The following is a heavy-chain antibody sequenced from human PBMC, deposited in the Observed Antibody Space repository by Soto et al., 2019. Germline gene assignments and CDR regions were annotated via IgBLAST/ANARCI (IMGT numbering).Heavy chain of an antibody. V-gene: IGHV1-69*13. CDR3: ARGLRFLEWLRYYGMDV. CDR1: GGTFSSYA. J-gene: IGHJ6*02. Sequence: SVKVSCKASGGTFSSYAMSWVRQAPGQGLEWMGGIIPIFGTANYAQRFQGRVTITADESTSTAYMELSSLRSEDTAVYYCARGLRFLEWLRYYGMDVWGQGTTVTVS. CDR2: IIPIFGTA. D-gene: IGHD3-3*01.